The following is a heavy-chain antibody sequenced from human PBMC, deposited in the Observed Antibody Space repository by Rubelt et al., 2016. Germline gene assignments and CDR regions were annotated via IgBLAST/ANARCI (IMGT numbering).Heavy chain of an antibody. Sequence: QITLKESGPTLVQPTQTLTLTCTFSGFSLSTSGVGVGWIRPPPGKALEWLALIFWDGAKRYSPSLKSRLTITKETSKNQVVLTMTNMDPVDTATYYCAHSRIAANFDYWGQGTLVTVSS. CDR1: GFSLSTSGVG. D-gene: IGHD6-13*01. CDR3: AHSRIAANFDY. J-gene: IGHJ4*02. CDR2: IFWDGAK. V-gene: IGHV2-5*02.